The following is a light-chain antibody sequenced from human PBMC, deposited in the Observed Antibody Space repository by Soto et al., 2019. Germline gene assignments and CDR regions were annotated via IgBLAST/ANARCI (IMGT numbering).Light chain of an antibody. CDR3: QQYGSSPLT. CDR2: GAS. CDR1: QSASSSY. V-gene: IGKV3-20*01. J-gene: IGKJ5*01. Sequence: EIVLTQSPGTLSLSPWERATLSCRASQSASSSYLAWYQQKPGQAPRLLIYGASSRATGIPDRFSGSGSGTDFTLTISRLEPEDFAVYYCQQYGSSPLTFGQGTRLEN.